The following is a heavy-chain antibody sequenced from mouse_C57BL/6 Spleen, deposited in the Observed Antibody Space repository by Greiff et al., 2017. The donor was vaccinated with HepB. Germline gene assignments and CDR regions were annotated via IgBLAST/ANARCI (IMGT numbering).Heavy chain of an antibody. D-gene: IGHD1-1*01. J-gene: IGHJ2*01. V-gene: IGHV1-80*01. Sequence: QVQLQQSGAELVKPGASVKISCKASGYAFSSYWMNWVKQRPGKGLEWIGQIYPGDGDTNYNGKFKGKATLTADKSSSTAYMQLSSLTSEDSAVYFCARNIDYYGSKGYWGQGTTLTVSS. CDR2: IYPGDGDT. CDR1: GYAFSSYW. CDR3: ARNIDYYGSKGY.